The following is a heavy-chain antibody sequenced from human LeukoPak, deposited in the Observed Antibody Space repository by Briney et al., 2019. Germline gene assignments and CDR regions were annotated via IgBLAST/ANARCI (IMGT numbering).Heavy chain of an antibody. V-gene: IGHV4-39*07. J-gene: IGHJ3*02. CDR3: ARATKRTKQWLNTSGAFDI. CDR1: GASISGSGYY. D-gene: IGHD6-19*01. CDR2: IYTSGST. Sequence: PSETLSLTCAVSGASISGSGYYWGWIRQPPGKGLEWIGRIYTSGSTNYNPSLKSRVTMSVDTSKNQFSLKLSSVTAADTAVYYCARATKRTKQWLNTSGAFDIWGQGTMVTVSS.